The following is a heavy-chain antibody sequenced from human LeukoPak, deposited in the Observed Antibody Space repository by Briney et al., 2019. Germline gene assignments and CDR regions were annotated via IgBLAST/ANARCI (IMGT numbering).Heavy chain of an antibody. V-gene: IGHV3-15*01. CDR1: GFTFSNAW. CDR3: PTADLIGVDYYYYYMDV. CDR2: IKSKSDGGTT. Sequence: GGSLRLSCAASGFTFSNAWMNWVRQTPGKGLEWVGRIKSKSDGGTTDYAAPVKGRFSISRDDSKTTLYLQMNSLKTEDTAVYYCPTADLIGVDYYYYYMDVWGEGTTVTVSS. J-gene: IGHJ6*03. D-gene: IGHD3-3*01.